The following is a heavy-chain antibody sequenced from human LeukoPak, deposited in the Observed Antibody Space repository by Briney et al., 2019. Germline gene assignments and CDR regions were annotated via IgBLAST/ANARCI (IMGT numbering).Heavy chain of an antibody. CDR3: ARSRTGSGFLFDY. D-gene: IGHD3-10*01. J-gene: IGHJ4*02. CDR1: GYTFTGYY. CDR2: INPNSGGT. V-gene: IGHV1-2*02. Sequence: ASVKVSCKASGYTFTGYYMHWVRQAPGQGPEWMGWINPNSGGTNHAQKFQGRVTMTRDTSISTAYMDLSRLRSDDTAVYYCARSRTGSGFLFDYWGQGTLVTVSS.